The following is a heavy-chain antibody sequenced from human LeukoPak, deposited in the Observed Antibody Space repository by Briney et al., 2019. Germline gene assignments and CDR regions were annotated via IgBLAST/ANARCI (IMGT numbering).Heavy chain of an antibody. J-gene: IGHJ4*02. D-gene: IGHD3-3*01. V-gene: IGHV1-69*13. Sequence: GASVKVSCKASGGTFSSYAISWVRQAPGQGLEWMGGIIPIFGTANYAQKFQGRVTITADESTSTAYMELSSLRSEDTAVYYCARSTTSAYDFWSGYHSFDYWGQGTLVTVSS. CDR3: ARSTTSAYDFWSGYHSFDY. CDR1: GGTFSSYA. CDR2: IIPIFGTA.